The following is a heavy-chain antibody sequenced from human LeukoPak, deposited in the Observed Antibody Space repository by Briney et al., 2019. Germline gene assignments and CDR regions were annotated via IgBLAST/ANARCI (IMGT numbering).Heavy chain of an antibody. CDR1: GFTFSSYG. V-gene: IGHV3-30*18. D-gene: IGHD6-19*01. CDR2: ISYDGSNK. Sequence: PGGSLRLSRAASGFTFSSYGMHWVRQAPGKGLEWVAVISYDGSNKYYADSVKGRFTISRDNSKNTLYLQMNSLRAEDTAVYYCAKEPYSSGWYDYWGQGTLVTVSS. J-gene: IGHJ4*02. CDR3: AKEPYSSGWYDY.